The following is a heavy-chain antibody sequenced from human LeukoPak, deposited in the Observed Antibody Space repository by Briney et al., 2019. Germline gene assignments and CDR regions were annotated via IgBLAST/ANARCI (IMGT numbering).Heavy chain of an antibody. Sequence: GGSLRLSCAASGFTFSSYWMSWVRQAPGKGLEWVANIKQDGSEKYYVDSVKGRFTISRDNAKNSLYLQMNSLRAEDTAVYYCARSPRYCSGGSCYGLKYWGQGTLVTVSS. D-gene: IGHD2-15*01. CDR3: ARSPRYCSGGSCYGLKY. CDR2: IKQDGSEK. J-gene: IGHJ4*02. CDR1: GFTFSSYW. V-gene: IGHV3-7*01.